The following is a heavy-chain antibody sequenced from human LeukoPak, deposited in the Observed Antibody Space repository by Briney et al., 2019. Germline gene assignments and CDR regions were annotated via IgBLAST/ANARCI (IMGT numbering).Heavy chain of an antibody. CDR1: GFTFSSYG. Sequence: GRSLRLSCAASGFTFSSYGMHWVRQAPGKGLEWVSAISGSGGSSYYADSVKGRFTISRDNFKNTLYLQMNSLRAEDTAVYYCAKRSGNYYSADYWGQGTLVTVSS. CDR2: ISGSGGSS. J-gene: IGHJ4*02. D-gene: IGHD1-26*01. CDR3: AKRSGNYYSADY. V-gene: IGHV3-23*01.